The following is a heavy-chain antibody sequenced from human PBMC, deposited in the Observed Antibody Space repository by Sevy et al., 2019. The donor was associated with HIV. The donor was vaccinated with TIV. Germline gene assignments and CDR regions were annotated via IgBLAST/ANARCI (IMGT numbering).Heavy chain of an antibody. CDR3: ARAQQVTMLVVIGGLYFDL. V-gene: IGHV3-7*01. Sequence: GGSLRLSCATSGFAFSSNWMMWVRQAPGKGLEWVANVKQDMSEKYYADSVKGRFTISRDNAKNSLYLEMNSLRAEDTAVYYCARAQQVTMLVVIGGLYFDLWGQGTLVTVSS. J-gene: IGHJ4*02. CDR1: GFAFSSNW. CDR2: VKQDMSEK. D-gene: IGHD2-21*01.